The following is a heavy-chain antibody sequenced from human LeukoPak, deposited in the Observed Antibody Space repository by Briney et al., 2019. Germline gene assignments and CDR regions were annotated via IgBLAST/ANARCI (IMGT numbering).Heavy chain of an antibody. CDR3: AKEPREYCSSTSCPNWIDP. CDR2: MSASGGTT. V-gene: IGHV3-23*01. CDR1: GYTFSSYA. D-gene: IGHD2-2*01. Sequence: GGSLRLSCAASGYTFSSYAMRWVRQATGKGLDWVSAMSASGGTTYYADSVKGRFTISRDNSKNTLYLQMSSLRAEDTAVYYCAKEPREYCSSTSCPNWIDPWGQGTLVTVSS. J-gene: IGHJ5*02.